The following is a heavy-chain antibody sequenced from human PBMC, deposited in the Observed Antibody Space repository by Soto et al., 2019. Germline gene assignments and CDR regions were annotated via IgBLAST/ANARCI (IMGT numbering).Heavy chain of an antibody. CDR2: VYSSGST. J-gene: IGHJ4*02. D-gene: IGHD2-2*01. Sequence: QVQLQESGPGLVKPSETLSLTCTVSGGSIITYYWSWIRQPPGKGLEWIGYVYSSGSTNYNPSLKSRVTISVDSSKNQFSLKLSSVTAADTAVYYCARDSRDGPTDYWGQGTLVTVSS. CDR3: ARDSRDGPTDY. V-gene: IGHV4-59*01. CDR1: GGSIITYY.